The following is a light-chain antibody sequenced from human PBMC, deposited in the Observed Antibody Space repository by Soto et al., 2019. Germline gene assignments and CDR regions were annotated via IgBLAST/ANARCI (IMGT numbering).Light chain of an antibody. CDR3: SSYTPTTTHVI. J-gene: IGLJ2*01. V-gene: IGLV2-14*01. CDR2: EVN. Sequence: QSALTQPASVSGSPGQSITISCTGTSSDVGGYNYVSWYQQHPGKAPKLMIYEVNFRPSVVSNRFSGSKSGNTASLTISGLQADDEADYYCSSYTPTTTHVIFGGGTQLTVL. CDR1: SSDVGGYNY.